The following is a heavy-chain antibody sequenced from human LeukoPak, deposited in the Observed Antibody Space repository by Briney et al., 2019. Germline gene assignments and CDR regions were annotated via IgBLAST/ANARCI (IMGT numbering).Heavy chain of an antibody. V-gene: IGHV4-39*01. CDR2: IYYSGST. CDR1: GGSIGSSSYY. CDR3: ARQLTMVRGVTVTDWFDP. Sequence: SETLSLTCTVYGGSIGSSSYYWGWIRQPPGKRLEWIGSIYYSGSTYYNPSLKSRVTISVDTSKNQFSLKLSSVTAADTAVYYCARQLTMVRGVTVTDWFDPWGQGTLVTVSS. D-gene: IGHD3-10*01. J-gene: IGHJ5*02.